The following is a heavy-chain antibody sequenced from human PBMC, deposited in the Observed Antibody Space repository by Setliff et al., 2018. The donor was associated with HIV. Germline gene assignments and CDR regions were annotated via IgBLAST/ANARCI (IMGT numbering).Heavy chain of an antibody. J-gene: IGHJ6*02. CDR1: GASISSSSYY. D-gene: IGHD5-18*01. V-gene: IGHV4-39*07. CDR3: ARGGYSYGFYYYYGMDV. CDR2: VSYSGST. Sequence: SETLSLTCTVSGASISSSSYYWGWIRQPPGKGLEWIGSVSYSGSTLYNPSLKSRVTISVDTSKNHFSLNLSSVTAADTAVYYCARGGYSYGFYYYYGMDVWGQGTTVTVSS.